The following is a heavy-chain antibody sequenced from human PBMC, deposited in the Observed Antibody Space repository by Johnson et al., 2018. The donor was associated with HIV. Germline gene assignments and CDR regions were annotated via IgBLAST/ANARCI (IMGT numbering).Heavy chain of an antibody. J-gene: IGHJ3*02. V-gene: IGHV3-20*04. CDR1: GLSVSYGY. CDR3: ARELWELNAFDI. Sequence: VQLVESGGGLIQPGGSLRLSCAASGLSVSYGYMTWVRQAPGKGLEWVSGIKWHGGGKGYADSVKGRFTISRDNAKTSLYLQMNSLRAEDTALYYCARELWELNAFDIWGQGTLVTVSS. D-gene: IGHD1-26*01. CDR2: IKWHGGGK.